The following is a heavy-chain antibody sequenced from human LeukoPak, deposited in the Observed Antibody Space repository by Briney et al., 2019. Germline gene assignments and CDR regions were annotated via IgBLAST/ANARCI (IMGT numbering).Heavy chain of an antibody. D-gene: IGHD3-10*01. CDR3: ARAAGHYFDY. J-gene: IGHJ4*02. CDR1: GFSFKSYS. CDR2: ITSTSSDL. Sequence: GGSLRLSCAAAGFSFKSYSMNWVRQPPGRGLEWVSFITSTSSDLLYADSVKGRFTISRDNANNSLYLQMNNLRAEYTAVYYCARAAGHYFDYWGQGSLVTVSS. V-gene: IGHV3-21*01.